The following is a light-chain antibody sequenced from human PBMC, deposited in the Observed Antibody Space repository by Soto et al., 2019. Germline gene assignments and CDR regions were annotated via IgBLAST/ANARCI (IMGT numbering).Light chain of an antibody. Sequence: DIQMTQSPSSLSASGGDTVTITCRASQSISSYLNWYQQKPGKAPKLLIYAASSLQSGVPSRFSGSGSGTDFTLTISSLQPEDFANYYCQKSYSTPLTFGGGTKGEIK. V-gene: IGKV1-39*01. CDR1: QSISSY. CDR2: AAS. J-gene: IGKJ4*01. CDR3: QKSYSTPLT.